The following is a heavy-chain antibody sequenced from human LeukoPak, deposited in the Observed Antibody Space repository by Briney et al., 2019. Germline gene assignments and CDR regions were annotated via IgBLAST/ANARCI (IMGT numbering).Heavy chain of an antibody. Sequence: GRSLRLSCAASGFTFSSYAMHWVRQAPGKGLEWVAVISYDGSNKYYADSVKGRFTISRDNAKNSLYLQMNSLRAEDTAVYYCAREGYCSSTSCSYYYYYYMDVWGKGTTVTVSS. CDR1: GFTFSSYA. CDR2: ISYDGSNK. D-gene: IGHD2-2*01. V-gene: IGHV3-30*07. CDR3: AREGYCSSTSCSYYYYYYMDV. J-gene: IGHJ6*03.